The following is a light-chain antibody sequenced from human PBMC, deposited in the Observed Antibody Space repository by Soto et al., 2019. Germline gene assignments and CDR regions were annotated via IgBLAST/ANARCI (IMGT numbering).Light chain of an antibody. Sequence: EVVLTRSPATLSLSPGGRATLSCRASQSIRTSLAWYQQKPGQAPRLVIFDASNRANGVPARFGGSGSGTDFTLTINSLEPEDFAVYYCQQRNVWPPITFGQGTRLEIK. CDR2: DAS. V-gene: IGKV3-11*01. CDR3: QQRNVWPPIT. J-gene: IGKJ5*01. CDR1: QSIRTS.